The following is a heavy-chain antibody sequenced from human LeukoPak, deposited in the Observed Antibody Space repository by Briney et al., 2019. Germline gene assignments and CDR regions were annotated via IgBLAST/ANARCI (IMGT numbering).Heavy chain of an antibody. J-gene: IGHJ4*02. Sequence: SETLSLTCTVSGYSISSGYYWGWIRQPPGKGLEWSGRIYHSGSTYYNPSLKSRVTISVDTSKSQFSLKLSSVTAADTAVYYCAREPPLYSSSSDFDYWGQGTLVTVSS. CDR3: AREPPLYSSSSDFDY. V-gene: IGHV4-38-2*02. CDR1: GYSISSGYY. CDR2: IYHSGST. D-gene: IGHD6-6*01.